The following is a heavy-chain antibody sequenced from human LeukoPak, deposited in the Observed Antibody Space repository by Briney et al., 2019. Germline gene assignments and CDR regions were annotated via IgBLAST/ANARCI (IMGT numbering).Heavy chain of an antibody. CDR2: ISYDGSNK. D-gene: IGHD3-3*01. Sequence: GGSLRLSCAASGFTFSSYGMHWVRQAPGKGLEWVAVISYDGSNKYYADSVKGRFTISRDNSKNTLCLQMNSLRAEDTAVYYCAKGKIFGVVMESTRWGQGTLVTVSS. V-gene: IGHV3-30*18. CDR1: GFTFSSYG. J-gene: IGHJ4*02. CDR3: AKGKIFGVVMESTR.